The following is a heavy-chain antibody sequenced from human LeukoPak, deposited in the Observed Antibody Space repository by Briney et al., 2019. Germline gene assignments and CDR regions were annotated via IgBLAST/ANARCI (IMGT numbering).Heavy chain of an antibody. CDR1: GFTFSDFY. CDR3: AGRAMWELPPSY. D-gene: IGHD1-26*01. V-gene: IGHV3-11*01. Sequence: KSGGSLRLSSAASGFTFSDFYMSWIRQAPGTGLEWLSYTSSSGSTIYYADSVKGRFTTSRDNAKNSVYLQMNSLRAEDTAVYYCAGRAMWELPPSYWGQGTLVTVSS. J-gene: IGHJ4*02. CDR2: TSSSGSTI.